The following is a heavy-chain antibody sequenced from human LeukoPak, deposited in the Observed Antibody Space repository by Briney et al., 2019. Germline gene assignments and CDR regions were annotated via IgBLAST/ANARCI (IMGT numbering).Heavy chain of an antibody. CDR2: IRSKAYGGTT. J-gene: IGHJ4*02. CDR1: GFTFGDYA. Sequence: GGSLRLSCTASGFTFGDYAMSWFRQAPGKGLEWVGFIRSKAYGGTTEYAASVKGRFTISRDDSKSIAYLQMNSLKTEDTAVYYCTRDPREGSGYEDYWGQGTLVTVSS. D-gene: IGHD5-12*01. CDR3: TRDPREGSGYEDY. V-gene: IGHV3-49*03.